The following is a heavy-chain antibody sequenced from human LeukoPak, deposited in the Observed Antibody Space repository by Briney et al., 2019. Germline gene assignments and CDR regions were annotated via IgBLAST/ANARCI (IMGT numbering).Heavy chain of an antibody. V-gene: IGHV3-23*01. D-gene: IGHD2-21*02. J-gene: IGHJ4*02. Sequence: QTGGSLRLSCAASGFTFSSYGMSWVRQAPGKGLEWVSAISGSGGSTYYADSVKGRFTISRDNAKNSLYLQMNSLRAEDTAVYYCARAPRLLFDYWGQGILVTVSS. CDR1: GFTFSSYG. CDR3: ARAPRLLFDY. CDR2: ISGSGGST.